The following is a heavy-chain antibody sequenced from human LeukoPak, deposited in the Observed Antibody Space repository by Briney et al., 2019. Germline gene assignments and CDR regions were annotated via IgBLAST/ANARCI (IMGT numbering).Heavy chain of an antibody. Sequence: GGSLRLSCAASGFTFSSYSMNWVRQAPGKGLEWVSSISSSSSYIYYADSVKGRFTISRDNAKNSLYLQMNSLRAEDTAVYYCARDLSYVDSYYFDYWGQGTLVTVSS. CDR2: ISSSSSYI. CDR3: ARDLSYVDSYYFDY. J-gene: IGHJ4*02. V-gene: IGHV3-21*01. CDR1: GFTFSSYS. D-gene: IGHD3-10*02.